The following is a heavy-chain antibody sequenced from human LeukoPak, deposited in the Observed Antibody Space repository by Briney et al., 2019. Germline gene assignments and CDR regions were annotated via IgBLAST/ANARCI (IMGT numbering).Heavy chain of an antibody. CDR3: ARGGYGDYFDY. J-gene: IGHJ4*02. CDR2: INPNSGGT. D-gene: IGHD4-17*01. CDR1: GYTFTGYY. Sequence: ASVRVSCKASGYTFTGYYMHWVRHAPGQGLEWMGWINPNSGGTDCAQKFQGRVTITRDTSISTAYMELSRLRSDDTAVYYCARGGYGDYFDYWGQGTLVTVPS. V-gene: IGHV1-2*02.